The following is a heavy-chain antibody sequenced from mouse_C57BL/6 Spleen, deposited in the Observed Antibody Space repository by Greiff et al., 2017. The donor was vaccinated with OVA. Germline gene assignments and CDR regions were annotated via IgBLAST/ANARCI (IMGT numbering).Heavy chain of an antibody. CDR2: INPGSGGT. CDR1: GYAFTNYL. Sequence: VQLQQSGAELVRPGTSVKVSCKASGYAFTNYLIEWVKQRPGQGLEWIGVINPGSGGTNYNEKFKGKATLTADKSSSTAYMELRSLTSEDSAVYFCARFLYDGYPWFAYWGQGTLVTVSA. J-gene: IGHJ3*01. CDR3: ARFLYDGYPWFAY. V-gene: IGHV1-54*01. D-gene: IGHD2-3*01.